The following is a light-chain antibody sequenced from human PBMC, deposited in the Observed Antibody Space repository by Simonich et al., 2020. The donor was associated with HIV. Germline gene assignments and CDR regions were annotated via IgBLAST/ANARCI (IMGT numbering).Light chain of an antibody. CDR3: QQYNSYQYT. Sequence: DIQMTQSSSILSASVGDRVTITCRASQSISSWLAWYQQKPGKDPKLLIYKASSLESGVPSRFSGSGSGTEFTLTISSLQPDDFATYYCQQYNSYQYTFGQGTKLEIK. V-gene: IGKV1-5*03. CDR1: QSISSW. J-gene: IGKJ2*01. CDR2: KAS.